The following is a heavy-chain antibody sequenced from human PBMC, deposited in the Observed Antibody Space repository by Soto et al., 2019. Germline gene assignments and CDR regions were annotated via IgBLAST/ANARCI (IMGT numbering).Heavy chain of an antibody. V-gene: IGHV1-18*01. Sequence: QVQLVQSGAEVKKPGASVKVSCKASGYTFTSYGISWVRQAPGQGLERMGWISAYNGNTNYAQKLQGRVTMTTDTSTSTAYMELRSLRSDDTAVYYCAGGEAAAGHSFGGMDVWGQGTTVTVSS. D-gene: IGHD6-13*01. CDR3: AGGEAAAGHSFGGMDV. CDR1: GYTFTSYG. J-gene: IGHJ6*02. CDR2: ISAYNGNT.